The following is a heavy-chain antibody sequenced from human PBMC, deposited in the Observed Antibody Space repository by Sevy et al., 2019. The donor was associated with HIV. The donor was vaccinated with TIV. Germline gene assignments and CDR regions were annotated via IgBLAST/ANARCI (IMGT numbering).Heavy chain of an antibody. CDR1: GFTFSNAW. D-gene: IGHD3-9*01. CDR2: IKSKIDGETT. Sequence: GGSLRLSCAVSGFTFSNAWMNWGRQAPGTGLQWVGLIKSKIDGETTDYAAPVKGRFTISRDDSKNTVYLQMNSLKTEDTALYYCATAPGYYDSSPFDYWGPGTLVTVSS. CDR3: ATAPGYYDSSPFDY. J-gene: IGHJ4*02. V-gene: IGHV3-15*01.